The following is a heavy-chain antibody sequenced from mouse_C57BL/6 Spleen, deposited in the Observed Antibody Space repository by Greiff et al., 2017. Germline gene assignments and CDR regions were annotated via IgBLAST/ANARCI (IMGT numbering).Heavy chain of an antibody. Sequence: QVQLQQPGAELVKPGASVKVSCKASGYTFTSYWMHWVKQRPGQGLEWIGRIHPSDSDTNYNQKFKGKATLTVDKSSSTAYMQLSSLTSEDSAVYYYAITTVVARDAMDYWGQGTSVTVSS. CDR3: AITTVVARDAMDY. J-gene: IGHJ4*01. V-gene: IGHV1-74*01. CDR1: GYTFTSYW. D-gene: IGHD1-1*01. CDR2: IHPSDSDT.